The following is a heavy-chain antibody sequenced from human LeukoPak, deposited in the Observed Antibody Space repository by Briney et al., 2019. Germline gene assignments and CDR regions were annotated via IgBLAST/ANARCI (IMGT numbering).Heavy chain of an antibody. J-gene: IGHJ3*02. V-gene: IGHV4-38-2*02. CDR3: ARVGGITMIVVLITDAFDI. CDR2: IYYSGST. Sequence: PSETLSLTCTVSAYSISTDYYWGWIRQPPGKGLEWIGSIYYSGSTYYNPSLKSRVTISVDTSKNQFSLKLRSVTAADTAVYYCARVGGITMIVVLITDAFDIWGQGTMVTVSS. D-gene: IGHD3-22*01. CDR1: AYSISTDYY.